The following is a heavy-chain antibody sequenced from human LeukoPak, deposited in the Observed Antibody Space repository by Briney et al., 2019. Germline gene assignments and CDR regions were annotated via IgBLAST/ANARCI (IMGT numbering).Heavy chain of an antibody. J-gene: IGHJ5*02. D-gene: IGHD6-13*01. CDR1: GYTFTSYG. CDR3: AREGGHSSSWGEGWFDP. V-gene: IGHV1-69*04. Sequence: SVKVSCKASGYTFTSYGISWVRQAPGQGLEWMGRIIPILGIANYAQKFQGRVTITADKSTSTAYMELSSLRSEDTAVYYCAREGGHSSSWGEGWFDPWGQGTLVTVSS. CDR2: IIPILGIA.